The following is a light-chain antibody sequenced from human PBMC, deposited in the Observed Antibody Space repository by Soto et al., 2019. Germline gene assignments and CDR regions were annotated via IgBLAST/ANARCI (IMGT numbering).Light chain of an antibody. CDR2: EVT. J-gene: IGLJ1*01. CDR3: GSYTDSITYV. Sequence: QSALTQPASVSGSLGQSVTISCTGTTSDVGGYNYVSWYQQHPGKAPILMIYEVTNRPSGVSNRFSGSKSGNTASLTISGLQVEDEADYYCGSYTDSITYVFGTGTKVTVL. V-gene: IGLV2-14*01. CDR1: TSDVGGYNY.